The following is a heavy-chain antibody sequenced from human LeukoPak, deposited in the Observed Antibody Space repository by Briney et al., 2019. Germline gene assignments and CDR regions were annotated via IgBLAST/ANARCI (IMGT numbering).Heavy chain of an antibody. D-gene: IGHD3-16*01. Sequence: SSETLSLTCTVSGGSISSCYWSWIRQPPGKGLEWIGYIYYSGSTNYNPSLKSRVTISVDTSKNQFSLKLRSVTAADTAVYYCARARFYYYYYMDVWGKGTTVTVSS. CDR3: ARARFYYYYYMDV. CDR1: GGSISSCY. J-gene: IGHJ6*03. V-gene: IGHV4-59*01. CDR2: IYYSGST.